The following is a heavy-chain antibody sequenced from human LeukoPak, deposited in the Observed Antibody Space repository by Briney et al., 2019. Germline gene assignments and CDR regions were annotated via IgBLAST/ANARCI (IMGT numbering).Heavy chain of an antibody. CDR1: GFTFSSYC. V-gene: IGHV3-7*01. CDR2: IKQDGSEK. D-gene: IGHD6-19*01. J-gene: IGHJ4*02. CDR3: ARPPYSSGWYGV. Sequence: PGGSLRLSCAASGFTFSSYCMSWVRQPPGKGLEWIANIKQDGSEKSYVDSGKGRSTISRDNAKNSLYLQMSSLRAEDTAVYYCARPPYSSGWYGVWGQGTLVTVSS.